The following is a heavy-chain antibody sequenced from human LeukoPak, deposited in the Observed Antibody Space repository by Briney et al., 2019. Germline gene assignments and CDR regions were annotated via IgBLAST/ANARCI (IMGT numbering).Heavy chain of an antibody. V-gene: IGHV3-30*02. Sequence: GGSLRLSCAASGFTFSSYGMHWVRQAPGKGLEWVAFIRYDGSNKYYADPVKGRFTISRDNSKNTLYLQMNSLRAEDTAVYYCAKDHYYGSGSYGSPDYWGQGTLVTVSS. D-gene: IGHD3-10*01. CDR2: IRYDGSNK. J-gene: IGHJ4*02. CDR1: GFTFSSYG. CDR3: AKDHYYGSGSYGSPDY.